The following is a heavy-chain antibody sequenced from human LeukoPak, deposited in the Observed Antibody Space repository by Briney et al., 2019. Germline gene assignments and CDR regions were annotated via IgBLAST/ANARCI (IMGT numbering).Heavy chain of an antibody. Sequence: GESLKSSCKGSAYSFTSYWIGCVRHMPRKGLEWMGIIYPGDSDTRYSPSFQGQVTIPADKSISTAYLQWSSLKASDTAMYYCARWGAITSPGSDYGMDVWGKGTTVTVSS. D-gene: IGHD1-26*01. V-gene: IGHV5-51*01. CDR3: ARWGAITSPGSDYGMDV. J-gene: IGHJ6*04. CDR2: IYPGDSDT. CDR1: AYSFTSYW.